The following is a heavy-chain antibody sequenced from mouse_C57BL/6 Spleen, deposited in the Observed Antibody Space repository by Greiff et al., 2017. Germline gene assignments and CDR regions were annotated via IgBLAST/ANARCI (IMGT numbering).Heavy chain of an antibody. D-gene: IGHD2-4*01. CDR1: GFSLTSYA. V-gene: IGHV2-9-1*01. J-gene: IGHJ4*01. Sequence: VKLVESGPGLVAPSQSLSITCTVSGFSLTSYAISWVRQPPGKGLEWLGVIWTGGGTNYNSALKSRLSISKDNSKSQVFLKMNSLQTDDTARYYCARSPRYDYDDYAMDYWGQGTSVTVSS. CDR2: IWTGGGT. CDR3: ARSPRYDYDDYAMDY.